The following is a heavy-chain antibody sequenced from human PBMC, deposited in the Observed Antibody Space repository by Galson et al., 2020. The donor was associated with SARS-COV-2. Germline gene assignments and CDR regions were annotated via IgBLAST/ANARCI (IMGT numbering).Heavy chain of an antibody. CDR3: ARDPRGRHYYGSGSYPGLLDY. D-gene: IGHD3-10*01. CDR2: IYYSGST. CDR1: GGSISSSSYY. Sequence: ASETLSLTCTVPGGSISSSSYYWGWIRQPPGNGLEWIGSIYYSGSTYYNPSLKSRVTISVDTSKNQFSLKLSSVTAADTAVYYCARDPRGRHYYGSGSYPGLLDYWGQGTLVTVSS. V-gene: IGHV4-39*07. J-gene: IGHJ4*02.